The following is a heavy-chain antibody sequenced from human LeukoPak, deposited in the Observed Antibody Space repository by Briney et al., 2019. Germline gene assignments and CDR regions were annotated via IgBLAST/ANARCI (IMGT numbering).Heavy chain of an antibody. J-gene: IGHJ4*02. D-gene: IGHD2-15*01. CDR1: GFTFWSYA. CDR2: ISSSGGST. V-gene: IGHV3-23*01. CDR3: AKCGSCCFYDY. Sequence: GGSLRLSCAATGFTFWSYAMTWVRQAPGKGMEWVSAISSSGGSTYYADSVKGRFTISRDNSKNIMYLQMNSLRVEDTAVYYCAKCGSCCFYDYWGQGTLVTVSS.